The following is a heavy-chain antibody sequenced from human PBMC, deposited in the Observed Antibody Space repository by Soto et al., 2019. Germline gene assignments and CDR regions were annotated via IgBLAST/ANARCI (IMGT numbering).Heavy chain of an antibody. V-gene: IGHV1-18*01. D-gene: IGHD3-22*01. CDR3: AIDLYQRWGYYYDSSGYNWFDP. J-gene: IGHJ5*02. Sequence: ASVKVSCKASGYTFTSYGISWVRQAPGQGHEWKGWISAYNGNTNYAQKLQGRVTMTTDTSTSIAYMDLRSLRSDDTAVYYCAIDLYQRWGYYYDSSGYNWFDPWGQGTLVTVSS. CDR2: ISAYNGNT. CDR1: GYTFTSYG.